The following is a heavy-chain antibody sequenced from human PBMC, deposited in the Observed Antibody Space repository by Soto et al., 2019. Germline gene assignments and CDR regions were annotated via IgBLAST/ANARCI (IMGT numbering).Heavy chain of an antibody. J-gene: IGHJ4*02. D-gene: IGHD3-10*02. CDR2: INPSGGST. CDR1: GYTFTSYY. CDR3: ARVGMFGELLFAFDY. Sequence: ASVKVSCKASGYTFTSYYMHWVRQAPGQGLEWMGIINPSGGSTSYAQTFQGRVTMTRDTSTSTVYMELSSLRSEDTAVYYCARVGMFGELLFAFDYWGQGTLVTVSS. V-gene: IGHV1-46*01.